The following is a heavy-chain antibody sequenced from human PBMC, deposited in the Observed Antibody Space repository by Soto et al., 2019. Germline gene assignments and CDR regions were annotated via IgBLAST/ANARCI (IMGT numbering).Heavy chain of an antibody. Sequence: QVQLQASGPGLVKPSQTLSLTCTVSGASISSGGYYWSWIRQHPRKGLEWIGYIYYSGSLYYNPSLKSRVNISVETSKNHFSLKLSSVTAADTAVYYCARAWRRRYSASSGYHWYFDLWGRGTLVTVSS. CDR2: IYYSGSL. V-gene: IGHV4-31*03. CDR1: GASISSGGYY. J-gene: IGHJ2*01. D-gene: IGHD3-22*01. CDR3: ARAWRRRYSASSGYHWYFDL.